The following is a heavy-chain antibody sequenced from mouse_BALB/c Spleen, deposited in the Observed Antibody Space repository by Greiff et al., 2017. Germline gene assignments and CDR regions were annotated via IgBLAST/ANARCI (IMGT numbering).Heavy chain of an antibody. Sequence: VQLQQSGPELVKPGASVKMSCKASGYTFTSYVMHWVKQKPGQGLEWIGYINPYNDGTKYNEKFKGKATLTSDKSSSTAYMELSSLTSEDSAVYYCARYGERGTYYFDYWGQGTTLTVSS. J-gene: IGHJ2*01. D-gene: IGHD1-1*01. CDR2: INPYNDGT. V-gene: IGHV1-14*01. CDR3: ARYGERGTYYFDY. CDR1: GYTFTSYV.